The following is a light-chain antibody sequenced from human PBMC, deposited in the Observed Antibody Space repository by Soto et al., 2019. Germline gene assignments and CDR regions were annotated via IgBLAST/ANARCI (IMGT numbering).Light chain of an antibody. V-gene: IGKV1-5*03. J-gene: IGKJ1*01. CDR2: MAS. CDR3: QLYNSYSEA. CDR1: QTISSW. Sequence: DIQMTQSPSTLSGSVGDRVTITCRASQTISSWLAWCQQKPGKDPKLLIYMASTLKSGVLATFSGSGSGTEFTLNISSLQPDHFATYYCQLYNSYSEAFGQGTKVDI.